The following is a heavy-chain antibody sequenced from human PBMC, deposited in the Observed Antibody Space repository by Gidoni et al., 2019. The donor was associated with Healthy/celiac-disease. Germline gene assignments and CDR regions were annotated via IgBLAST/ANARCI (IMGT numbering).Heavy chain of an antibody. Sequence: QVQLQQWGAGLLKPSETLSLTCAVYGGSFSGYYWSWIRQPPGKGLEWIGEINHSGSTNYNPSLKSRVTISVDTSKNQFSLKLSSVTAADTAVYYCARARRGIAARRSHPFDPWGQGTLVTVSS. V-gene: IGHV4-34*01. CDR1: GGSFSGYY. CDR3: ARARRGIAARRSHPFDP. D-gene: IGHD6-6*01. CDR2: INHSGST. J-gene: IGHJ5*02.